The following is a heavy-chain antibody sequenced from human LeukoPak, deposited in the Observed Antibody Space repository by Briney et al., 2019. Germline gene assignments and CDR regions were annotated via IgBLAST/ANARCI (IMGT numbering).Heavy chain of an antibody. CDR1: GGSFSAYY. CDR2: INHSGDT. J-gene: IGHJ6*02. CDR3: ERSTTARHPLGMDV. V-gene: IGHV4-34*01. D-gene: IGHD6-6*01. Sequence: SETLSLTCAVNGGSFSAYYWSWIRQPPGMGLEWIGEINHSGDTNYNPALQRRVTMSVDSSKSQFTLKLSSVTAADTAVYYCERSTTARHPLGMDVWGQGTTVTVSS.